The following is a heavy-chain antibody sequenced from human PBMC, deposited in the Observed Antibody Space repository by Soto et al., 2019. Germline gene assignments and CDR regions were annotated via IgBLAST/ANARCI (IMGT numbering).Heavy chain of an antibody. V-gene: IGHV4-30-2*01. CDR1: GGSISSGGYS. CDR2: IYHSGST. J-gene: IGHJ5*02. D-gene: IGHD6-19*01. CDR3: AREYSSGWENWFDP. Sequence: SETLSLTCAVSGGSISSGGYSWSWIRQPPGKGLEWIGYIYHSGSTYYNPSLKSRVTISVDRSKNQFSLKLSSVTAADTAVYYCAREYSSGWENWFDPWGQGTLVTVSS.